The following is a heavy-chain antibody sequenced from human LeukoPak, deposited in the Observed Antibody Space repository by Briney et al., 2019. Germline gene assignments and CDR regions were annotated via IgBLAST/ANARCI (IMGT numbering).Heavy chain of an antibody. Sequence: GGSLRLSCAASGFTVSSKYTTWVRQAPGKGLEWVSVINSAGNTYYADSVKGRFTISRDNSKNTVYLQMNSLRAEDTAVYYCARDDSTKPSDYWGQGTLVTVSS. D-gene: IGHD2-8*01. CDR3: ARDDSTKPSDY. J-gene: IGHJ4*02. CDR2: INSAGNT. CDR1: GFTVSSKY. V-gene: IGHV3-53*01.